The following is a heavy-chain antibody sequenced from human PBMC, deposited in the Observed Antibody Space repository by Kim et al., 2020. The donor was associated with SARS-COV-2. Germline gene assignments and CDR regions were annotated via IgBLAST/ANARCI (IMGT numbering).Heavy chain of an antibody. J-gene: IGHJ4*02. CDR1: GFTFSSYG. CDR2: ISYDGSNK. Sequence: GGSLRLSCAASGFTFSSYGMHWVRQAPGKGLEWVAAISYDGSNKYYADSVKGRFTISRDNSKNTLYLQMNSLRAEDTAVYYCAREGGIAAAGENIYFDYWGQGTLVTVSS. D-gene: IGHD6-13*01. V-gene: IGHV3-33*05. CDR3: AREGGIAAAGENIYFDY.